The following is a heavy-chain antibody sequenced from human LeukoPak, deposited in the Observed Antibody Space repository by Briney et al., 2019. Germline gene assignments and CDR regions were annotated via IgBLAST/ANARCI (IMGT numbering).Heavy chain of an antibody. CDR2: ISGSGSNI. Sequence: GWSLRLSFAASLFTFSSYEMNWVRQAPGKGLEGVSYISGSGSNIYYADSVNGRFTISRDNAKNSLHLQMISLRAEDTAVYYCARDTYYDSSGYTYYYGMDVWGQGTTVTVSS. J-gene: IGHJ6*02. D-gene: IGHD3-22*01. CDR1: LFTFSSYE. V-gene: IGHV3-48*03. CDR3: ARDTYYDSSGYTYYYGMDV.